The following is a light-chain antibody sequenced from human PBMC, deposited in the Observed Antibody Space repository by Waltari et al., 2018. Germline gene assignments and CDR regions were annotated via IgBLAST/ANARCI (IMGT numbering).Light chain of an antibody. CDR1: SRDIGAYNY. CDR2: DVT. CDR3: CSYAGTTEV. V-gene: IGLV2-14*03. J-gene: IGLJ3*02. Sequence: QSALTPPASVSGSPGQSLTLSCTGTSRDIGAYNYVSWYQQHPGKAPKLLIYDVTNRPSGVSDRFSGSKSGNTASLTISGLQADDEADYYCCSYAGTTEVFGGGTKLTVL.